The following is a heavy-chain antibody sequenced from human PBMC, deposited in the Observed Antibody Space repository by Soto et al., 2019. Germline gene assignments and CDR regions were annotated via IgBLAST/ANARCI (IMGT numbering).Heavy chain of an antibody. V-gene: IGHV3-33*01. CDR1: GFTFSSYG. J-gene: IGHJ2*01. CDR2: IWYDGSNK. CDR3: ARDKGYSYGFNWYFGL. Sequence: QVQLVESGGGVVQPGRSLRLSCAASGFTFSSYGMHWVRQAPGKGLEWVAVIWYDGSNKYYADSVKGRFTISRDNSKNXLYLQMNSLRAEDTAVYYCARDKGYSYGFNWYFGLWGRGTLVTVSS. D-gene: IGHD5-18*01.